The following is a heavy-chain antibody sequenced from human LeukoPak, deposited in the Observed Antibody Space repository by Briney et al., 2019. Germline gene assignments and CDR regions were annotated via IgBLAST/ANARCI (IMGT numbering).Heavy chain of an antibody. Sequence: PSETLSLTCAVSGYSISSGYYWGWIRQPPGKGLEWIGSIYHSGSTYYNPSLKSRVTISVDTSRNQFSLKLSSVTAADTAVYYCARASSSSLFDYWGQGTLVTVSS. CDR1: GYSISSGYY. V-gene: IGHV4-38-2*01. CDR3: ARASSSSLFDY. D-gene: IGHD6-6*01. J-gene: IGHJ4*02. CDR2: IYHSGST.